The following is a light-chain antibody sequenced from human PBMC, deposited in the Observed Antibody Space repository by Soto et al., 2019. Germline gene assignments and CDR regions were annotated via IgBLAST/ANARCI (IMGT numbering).Light chain of an antibody. CDR2: GAS. CDR1: QSVDRNY. CDR3: HQFASTPRT. J-gene: IGKJ1*01. Sequence: EIVLTQSPGTLSLSPGESATLSCRASQSVDRNYLAWFQQKPGQAPRLHIYGASVRATGIPPRFSGRGAGTESALNISGREPEDFAVYYCHQFASTPRTFGQGTKVESK. V-gene: IGKV3-20*01.